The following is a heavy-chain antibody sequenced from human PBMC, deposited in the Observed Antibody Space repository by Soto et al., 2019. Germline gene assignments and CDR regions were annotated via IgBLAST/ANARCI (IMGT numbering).Heavy chain of an antibody. V-gene: IGHV1-46*01. CDR2: INPSGGST. CDR3: ARDLAFYNLPYYYGMDA. Sequence: ASVKVSCKASGYTFTSYYMHWVRQAPGQGLEWMGIINPSGGSTSYAQKFQGRVTMTRDTSTSTVYMELSSLRSEDTAVYYCARDLAFYNLPYYYGMDAWGQGTTVTVSS. CDR1: GYTFTSYY. J-gene: IGHJ6*02. D-gene: IGHD3-3*02.